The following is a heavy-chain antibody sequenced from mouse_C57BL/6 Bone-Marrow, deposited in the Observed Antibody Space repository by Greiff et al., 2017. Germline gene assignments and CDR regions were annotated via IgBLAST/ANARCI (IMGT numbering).Heavy chain of an antibody. J-gene: IGHJ2*01. D-gene: IGHD2-2*01. V-gene: IGHV1-15*01. CDR2: IDPETGGT. CDR1: GYTFTDYE. Sequence: VQLQQSGAELVRPGASVTLSCKASGYTFTDYEMHWVKQTPVHGLEWIGAIDPETGGTAYNQKFKGKAILTADKSSSTAYMVLRSLTSEDSAVYYCTRSTMDTRRVYYLDYWGQGTTLTVSS. CDR3: TRSTMDTRRVYYLDY.